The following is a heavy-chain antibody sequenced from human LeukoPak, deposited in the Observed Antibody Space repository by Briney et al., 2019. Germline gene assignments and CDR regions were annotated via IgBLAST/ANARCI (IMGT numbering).Heavy chain of an antibody. V-gene: IGHV4-38-2*01. CDR1: GYSISSGYY. J-gene: IGHJ4*02. CDR2: IYHSGSP. CDR3: ARAYYYDSSGYSPDFDY. Sequence: PSETLSLTCAVSGYSISSGYYWGWIRQPPGKGLEWIGSIYHSGSPYYNPSLKSRVTISVDTSKNQFSLKLSSVTAADTAVYYCARAYYYDSSGYSPDFDYWGQGTLVTVSS. D-gene: IGHD3-22*01.